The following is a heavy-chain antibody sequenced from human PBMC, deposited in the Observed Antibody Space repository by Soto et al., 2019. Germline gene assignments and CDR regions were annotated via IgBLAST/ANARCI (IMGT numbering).Heavy chain of an antibody. CDR3: ARIGDTAMVMSGMDV. D-gene: IGHD5-18*01. CDR2: MNPNSGNT. J-gene: IGHJ6*02. Sequence: ASVKVSCKGPGYTFTSYYINWVRQATGQGLEWMGWMNPNSGNTVYAQKFQGRVTMTRNTSISTAYMELSSLRSEDTAVYYCARIGDTAMVMSGMDVSGQGTTVTVSS. V-gene: IGHV1-8*01. CDR1: GYTFTSYY.